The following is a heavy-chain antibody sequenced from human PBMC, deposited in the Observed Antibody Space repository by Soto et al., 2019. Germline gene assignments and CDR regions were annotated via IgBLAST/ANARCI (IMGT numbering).Heavy chain of an antibody. Sequence: SETLSLTCAVSGYSISSGYYWGWIRQPPGKGLEWIGSIYHSGSTYYNPSLKSRVTISVDTSKNQFCLKLSSVTAADTAVYYCARGGGSSWLFMYYWGQGTLVTVSS. J-gene: IGHJ4*02. CDR3: ARGGGSSWLFMYY. CDR1: GYSISSGYY. D-gene: IGHD6-13*01. CDR2: IYHSGST. V-gene: IGHV4-38-2*01.